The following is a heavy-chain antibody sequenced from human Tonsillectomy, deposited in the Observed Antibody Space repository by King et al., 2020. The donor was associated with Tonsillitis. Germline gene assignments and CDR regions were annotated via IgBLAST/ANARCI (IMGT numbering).Heavy chain of an antibody. CDR3: AKDMFKDNTAIDY. CDR1: GFAFSRYA. D-gene: IGHD3-10*02. J-gene: IGHJ4*02. Sequence: VQLVESGGGVVQPGRSLRLSCAASGFAFSRYAMHWVRQAPGKGLEWVAVISDDGTSEYYADSVKGQFTISRDNSKNTVSLQMNSLRTEDTAVYYCAKDMFKDNTAIDYWGQGTLVTVSS. V-gene: IGHV3-30*01. CDR2: ISDDGTSE.